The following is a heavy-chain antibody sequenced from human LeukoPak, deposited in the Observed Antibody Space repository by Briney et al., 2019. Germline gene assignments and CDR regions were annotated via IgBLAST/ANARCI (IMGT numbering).Heavy chain of an antibody. Sequence: ASVKVSCKASGYTFTGYYMHWVRQAPGQGLEWMGWINPNSGGTNYAQKFQGRVTMTRDTSISTAYMELSRLRSDDTAVYYCARGSVGYCTNGVCYKGYVDYWGQGTLVTVSS. D-gene: IGHD2-8*01. CDR2: INPNSGGT. J-gene: IGHJ4*02. V-gene: IGHV1-2*02. CDR1: GYTFTGYY. CDR3: ARGSVGYCTNGVCYKGYVDY.